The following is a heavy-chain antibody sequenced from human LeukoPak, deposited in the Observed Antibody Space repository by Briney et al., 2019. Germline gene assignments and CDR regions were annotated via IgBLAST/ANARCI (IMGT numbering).Heavy chain of an antibody. J-gene: IGHJ1*01. CDR2: IYHSEST. CDR3: ARGVDGNYVFGYFHH. V-gene: IGHV4-38-2*01. Sequence: PSETLSLTCAVSGYSISSGYYWGWIRQPPGKGLEWIGSIYHSESTYYNPSLKSRVTISVDTSKNQFSLKLNSVTAADTAVYYCARGVDGNYVFGYFHHWGQGTLVTVSS. CDR1: GYSISSGYY. D-gene: IGHD1-7*01.